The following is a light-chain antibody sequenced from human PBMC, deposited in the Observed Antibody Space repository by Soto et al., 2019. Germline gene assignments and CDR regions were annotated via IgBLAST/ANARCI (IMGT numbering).Light chain of an antibody. CDR2: GAS. V-gene: IGKV3D-15*01. CDR3: QQYDNWPPFT. CDR1: QSVSGN. J-gene: IGKJ3*01. Sequence: EIVMTQSPATLSLSPGETATLSCRASQSVSGNLAWYQQKPGQAPRLLIYGASTRATGIPARFSGSGSGTEFTLTISSLQSEDFTVYYCQQYDNWPPFTFGPGTKVDIK.